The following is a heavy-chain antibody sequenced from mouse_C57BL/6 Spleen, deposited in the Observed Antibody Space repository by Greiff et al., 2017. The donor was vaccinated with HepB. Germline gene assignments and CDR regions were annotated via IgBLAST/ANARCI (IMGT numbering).Heavy chain of an antibody. Sequence: EVKLMESGGGLVKPGGSLKLSCAASGFTFSDYGMHWVRQAPEKGLEWVAYISSGSSTIYYADTVKGRFTISRDNAKNTLFLQMTSLRSEDTAMYYCARCGNYAMDYWGQGTSVTVSS. CDR1: GFTFSDYG. J-gene: IGHJ4*01. CDR3: ARCGNYAMDY. CDR2: ISSGSSTI. V-gene: IGHV5-17*01. D-gene: IGHD1-1*02.